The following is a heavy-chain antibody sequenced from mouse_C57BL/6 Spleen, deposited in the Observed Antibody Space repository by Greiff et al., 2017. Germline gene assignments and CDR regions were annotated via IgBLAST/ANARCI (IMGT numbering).Heavy chain of an antibody. CDR1: GYTFTSYW. D-gene: IGHD1-1*02. CDR3: ARAGDYYAMDY. CDR2: IHPNSGST. J-gene: IGHJ4*01. V-gene: IGHV1-64*01. Sequence: QVQLKQPGAELVKPGASVKLSCKASGYTFTSYWMHWVKQRPGQGLEWIGMIHPNSGSTNYNEKFKSKATLTLDKSSSTAYMQLSSLTSEDSAVYYCARAGDYYAMDYWGQGTSVTVSS.